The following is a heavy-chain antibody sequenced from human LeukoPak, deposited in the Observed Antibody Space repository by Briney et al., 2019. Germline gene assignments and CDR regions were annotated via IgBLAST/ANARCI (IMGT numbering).Heavy chain of an antibody. Sequence: SETLSLTCAVSGGSISSSNWWSWVRQPPGKGLEWIGEIYHSGSTNYNPSLKSRVTISVDKSKNQFSLKLSSVTAADTAVYYYARALVVPAAKTYYYYMDVWGKGTTVTVSS. CDR2: IYHSGST. V-gene: IGHV4-4*02. CDR1: GGSISSSNW. CDR3: ARALVVPAAKTYYYYMDV. J-gene: IGHJ6*03. D-gene: IGHD2-2*01.